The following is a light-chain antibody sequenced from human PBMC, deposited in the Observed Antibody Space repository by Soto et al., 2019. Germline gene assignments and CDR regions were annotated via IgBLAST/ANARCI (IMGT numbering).Light chain of an antibody. J-gene: IGKJ3*01. CDR2: AAS. V-gene: IGKV1-27*01. CDR1: QGIRNF. CDR3: QKYSSVPF. Sequence: DIQMTQSPTSLSASVGDRVTITCRASQGIRNFVAWYQQKPGKAPKLLYYAASTLQSEVPSRFPGSGSGTDFTLAINLLHPEDVATYACQKYSSVPFFGPGTKVEIK.